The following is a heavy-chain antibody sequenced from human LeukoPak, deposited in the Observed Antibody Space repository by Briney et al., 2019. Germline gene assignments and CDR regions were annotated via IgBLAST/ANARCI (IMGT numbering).Heavy chain of an antibody. J-gene: IGHJ4*02. D-gene: IGHD5-18*01. CDR1: GDTFSSYA. CDR2: IIPIFGTA. Sequence: SVKDSCKASGDTFSSYAISGGRQAPGQGLEWMWGIIPIFGTANYAQKFQGRVTITADESTSTAYMELSSLRSEDTAVYYCARDTGRDIAMVLWGQGTLVTVSS. CDR3: ARDTGRDIAMVL. V-gene: IGHV1-69*13.